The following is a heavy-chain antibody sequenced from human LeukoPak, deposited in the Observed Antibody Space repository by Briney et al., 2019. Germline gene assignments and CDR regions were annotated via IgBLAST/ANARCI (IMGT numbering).Heavy chain of an antibody. CDR3: ARGRVVPADMGCDY. V-gene: IGHV4-59*01. D-gene: IGHD2-2*01. CDR1: GGSISSYY. CDR2: IYYSGST. Sequence: PSETLSLTCTVSGGSISSYYWSWIRQPPGKGLEWIGYIYYSGSTNYNPSLKSRVTLSVETSKNQFSLKLSSVTAAGTAVYYCARGRVVPADMGCDYWGQGTLVTVSS. J-gene: IGHJ4*02.